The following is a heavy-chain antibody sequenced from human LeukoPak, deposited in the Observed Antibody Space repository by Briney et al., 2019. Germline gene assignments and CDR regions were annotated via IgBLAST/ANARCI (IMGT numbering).Heavy chain of an antibody. D-gene: IGHD4-17*01. CDR1: GGSISSYY. CDR3: ARDTNDYGDLYYFDY. CDR2: IYTSGST. Sequence: SETLSLTCTVSGGSISSYYWSWIRQPTGKGLEWIGRIYTSGSTNYNPSLKSRVTMSVDTSKNQFSLKLSSVTAAVTAVYYCARDTNDYGDLYYFDYWGQGTLVTVSS. J-gene: IGHJ4*02. V-gene: IGHV4-4*07.